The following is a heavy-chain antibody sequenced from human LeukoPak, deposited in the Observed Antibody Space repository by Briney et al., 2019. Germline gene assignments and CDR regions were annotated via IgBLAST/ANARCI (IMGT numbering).Heavy chain of an antibody. J-gene: IGHJ5*02. Sequence: GASVKVSCKVSGYTLTELSMHWVRQAPGKGLEWMGGFDPEDGETIYAQKFQGRVTMTEDTSTDTAYMELSSLRSEDTAVYYCATGGDSSGWYLGYNWFDPWGQGTLVTVSS. V-gene: IGHV1-24*01. CDR3: ATGGDSSGWYLGYNWFDP. CDR2: FDPEDGET. CDR1: GYTLTELS. D-gene: IGHD6-19*01.